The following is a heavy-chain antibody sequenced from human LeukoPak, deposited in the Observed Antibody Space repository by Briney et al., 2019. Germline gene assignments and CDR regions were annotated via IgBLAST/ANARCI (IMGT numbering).Heavy chain of an antibody. V-gene: IGHV4-34*01. Sequence: LETLSLTCAVYGGSFSGYYWSWIRQPPGKGLEWIGEINHSGSTNYNPSLKSRGTISVDTSKNQFSLKLSSVTAADTAVYYWARDWNRYAYWGQGTLVTVSS. D-gene: IGHD1-1*01. CDR1: GGSFSGYY. J-gene: IGHJ4*02. CDR3: ARDWNRYAY. CDR2: INHSGST.